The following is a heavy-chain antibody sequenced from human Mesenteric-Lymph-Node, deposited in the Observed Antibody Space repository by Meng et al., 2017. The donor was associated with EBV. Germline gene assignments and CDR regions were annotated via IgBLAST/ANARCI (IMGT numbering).Heavy chain of an antibody. D-gene: IGHD5-12*01. J-gene: IGHJ4*02. CDR3: ATGYSGYAWDF. Sequence: QVHLVQSGAEVKKPWSSVKVSCKASGGTFSTYALSWARQAPGQGLEWMGGIIPIFGAANYAQNFQARITITADKSTSIAYMELSSLRSEDTAVYYCATGYSGYAWDFWGQGTLVTVSS. CDR2: IIPIFGAA. CDR1: GGTFSTYA. V-gene: IGHV1-69*06.